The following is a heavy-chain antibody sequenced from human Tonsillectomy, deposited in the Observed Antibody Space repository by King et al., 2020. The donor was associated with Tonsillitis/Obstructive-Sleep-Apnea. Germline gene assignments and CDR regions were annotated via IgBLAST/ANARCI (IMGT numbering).Heavy chain of an antibody. CDR1: GFTFSSYS. D-gene: IGHD4-23*01. V-gene: IGHV3-21*01. CDR3: ARDGNYGGNSGY. Sequence: QLVQSGGGLVKPGGSLRLSCAASGFTFSSYSMNWVHQAPGKGLEWVSSISSSSSYIYYADSVKGRFTISRDNAKNSLYLQMNSLRAEDTAVYYCARDGNYGGNSGYWGQGTLVTVSS. J-gene: IGHJ4*02. CDR2: ISSSSSYI.